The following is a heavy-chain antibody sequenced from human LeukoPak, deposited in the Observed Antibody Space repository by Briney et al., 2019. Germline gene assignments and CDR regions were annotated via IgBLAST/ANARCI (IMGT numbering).Heavy chain of an antibody. J-gene: IGHJ3*02. CDR2: ISYDGSNK. Sequence: GGSLRLSCAASGFTFSSYAMHWVRQAPGKGLEWVAVISYDGSNKHYADSVKGRFTISRDNSKNTLYLQMNSLRAEDTAVYYCARDSPLAAAGTSRAFDIWGQGTMVTVSS. V-gene: IGHV3-30*04. D-gene: IGHD6-13*01. CDR1: GFTFSSYA. CDR3: ARDSPLAAAGTSRAFDI.